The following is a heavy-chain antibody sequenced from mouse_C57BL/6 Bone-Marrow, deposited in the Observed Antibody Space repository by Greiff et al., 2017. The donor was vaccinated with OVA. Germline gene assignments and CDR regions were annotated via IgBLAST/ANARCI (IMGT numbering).Heavy chain of an antibody. J-gene: IGHJ3*01. V-gene: IGHV14-2*01. CDR3: ALANWGFSAWFAY. CDR2: IDPEDGET. D-gene: IGHD4-1*01. Sequence: EVKLQESGAELVKPGASVKLSCTASGFNIKDYYMHWVKQRTEQGLEWIGRIDPEDGETKYAPKFQGKATITADTSSNTAYLQLSSLTSEDTAVYYCALANWGFSAWFAYWGQGTLVTVSA. CDR1: GFNIKDYY.